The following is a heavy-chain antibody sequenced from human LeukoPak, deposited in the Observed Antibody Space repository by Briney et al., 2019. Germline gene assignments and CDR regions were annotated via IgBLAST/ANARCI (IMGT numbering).Heavy chain of an antibody. CDR3: ARGNAKWELQVYYYYYMDV. D-gene: IGHD1-26*01. CDR2: INPNSGGT. CDR1: GYTFTGYY. Sequence: ASVKVSCKASGYTFTGYYMHWVRQAPGQGLEWMGWINPNSGGTNYAQKFQGRVTMTRDTSISTAYMELSRLRSDDTAVYYCARGNAKWELQVYYYYYMDVWGKGTTVTVSS. V-gene: IGHV1-2*02. J-gene: IGHJ6*03.